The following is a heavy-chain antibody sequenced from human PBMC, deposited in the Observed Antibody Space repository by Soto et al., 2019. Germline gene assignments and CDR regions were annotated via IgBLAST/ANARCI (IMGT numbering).Heavy chain of an antibody. CDR2: IYYSGNT. Sequence: SETLSLTCTVCGECISSGDHYWSWVRQSPGEGLEWIGFIYYSGNTYYNPSLKSRVSMSVDTSNNQFSLKLNSLTAADTAVYYCARDAGCCNSVSCYPYNMDVWGQGTTVTVSS. D-gene: IGHD2-15*01. J-gene: IGHJ6*02. V-gene: IGHV4-30-4*01. CDR1: GECISSGDHY. CDR3: ARDAGCCNSVSCYPYNMDV.